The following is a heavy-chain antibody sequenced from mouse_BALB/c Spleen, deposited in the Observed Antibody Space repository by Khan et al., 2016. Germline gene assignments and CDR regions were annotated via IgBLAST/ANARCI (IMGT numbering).Heavy chain of an antibody. V-gene: IGHV1S41*01. D-gene: IGHD2-1*01. CDR2: IAPGGGSN. CDR3: ARRSTMYYYYAMDY. CDR1: GYTFTNYW. J-gene: IGHJ4*01. Sequence: DLVKPGASVKLSCKASGYTFTNYWINWIKQRPGQGLEWMGRIAPGGGSNYYNEMFKGKATLTVDTSSSTAYIHLSSLSSEDSAVSFCARRSTMYYYYAMDYWGQGTPVTVSA.